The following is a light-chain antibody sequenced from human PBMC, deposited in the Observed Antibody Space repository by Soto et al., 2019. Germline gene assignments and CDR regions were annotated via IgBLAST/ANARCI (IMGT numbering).Light chain of an antibody. J-gene: IGKJ2*01. CDR1: QSVSSSY. CDR2: GAC. V-gene: IGKV3-20*01. Sequence: EIVLTQSPGTLSLSPGERATLSCRASQSVSSSYLAWYQQKPGQAPRLLIYGACSRATGIPDRFSGSGSGTDFTLTISRLEPEDFAVYYCQQYGSSPSMYTFGQGTKLEIK. CDR3: QQYGSSPSMYT.